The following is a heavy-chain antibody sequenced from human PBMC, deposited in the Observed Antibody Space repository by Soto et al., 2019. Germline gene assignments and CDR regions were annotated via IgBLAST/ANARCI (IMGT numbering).Heavy chain of an antibody. Sequence: SETLSLTCTVSGGSISSYYWSWIRQPPGKGLEWIGYIYYSGSTNYNPSLKSRVTISVDTSKNQFSLKLSSVTAADTAVYYCAKGNYYYMDVWGKGTTVTVSS. V-gene: IGHV4-59*01. J-gene: IGHJ6*03. CDR1: GGSISSYY. CDR3: AKGNYYYMDV. CDR2: IYYSGST.